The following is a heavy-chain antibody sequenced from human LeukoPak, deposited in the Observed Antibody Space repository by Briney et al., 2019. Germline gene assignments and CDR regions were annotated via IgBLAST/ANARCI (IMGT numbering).Heavy chain of an antibody. V-gene: IGHV3-23*01. D-gene: IGHD6-19*01. Sequence: PGGSLRLSCAASGFTFSSCAMSWVRQAPGKGLEWVSAISGSGGSTYYADSVKGRFTISRDNSKNTLYLQMNSLRAEDTAVYYCAKDSYYSSGWYPTDWFDPWGQGTLVTVSS. CDR3: AKDSYYSSGWYPTDWFDP. CDR2: ISGSGGST. CDR1: GFTFSSCA. J-gene: IGHJ5*02.